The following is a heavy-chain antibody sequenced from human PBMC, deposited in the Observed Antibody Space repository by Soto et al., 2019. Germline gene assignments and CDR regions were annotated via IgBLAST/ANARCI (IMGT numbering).Heavy chain of an antibody. J-gene: IGHJ3*02. CDR1: GYTFTSYD. V-gene: IGHV1-8*01. CDR2: MNPNSGNT. CDR3: ARVSRPWDAFDI. Sequence: ASVKVSCKASGYTFTSYDINWVRQATGQGLEWMGWMNPNSGNTGYAQKFQGRVTMTRNNSISTAYMELSSLRSEDTAVYYCARVSRPWDAFDIWGQGTMVTVSS.